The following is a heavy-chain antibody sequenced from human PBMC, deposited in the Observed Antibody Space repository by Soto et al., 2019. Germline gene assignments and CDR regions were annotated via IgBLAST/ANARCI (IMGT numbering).Heavy chain of an antibody. Sequence: GGSLRLSCAASGFTFDDYAMRWVRQAPGKGLEWVSGSSWNSGSIGYADSVKGRFTISRDNAKNSLYLQMNSLRAEDTALYYCENDQGPYMGSRWYGDYYYFGMDVWAQWTTVPVSS. CDR2: SSWNSGSI. CDR1: GFTFDDYA. V-gene: IGHV3-9*01. J-gene: IGHJ6*02. CDR3: ENDQGPYMGSRWYGDYYYFGMDV. D-gene: IGHD6-13*01.